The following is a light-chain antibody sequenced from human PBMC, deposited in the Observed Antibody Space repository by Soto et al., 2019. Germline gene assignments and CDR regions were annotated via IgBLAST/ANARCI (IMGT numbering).Light chain of an antibody. CDR2: GAS. CDR3: QQYNNWPPLT. CDR1: QSVSSN. J-gene: IGKJ4*01. V-gene: IGKV3-15*01. Sequence: EIVMTQSPATLSLSPGERATLSCRDSQSVSSNVAWYQQRPGQSPRLLFFGASSRATGIPARFSGSGSGTEFTLTISRLQSEDFAVYYCQQYNNWPPLTFGGGTRVEL.